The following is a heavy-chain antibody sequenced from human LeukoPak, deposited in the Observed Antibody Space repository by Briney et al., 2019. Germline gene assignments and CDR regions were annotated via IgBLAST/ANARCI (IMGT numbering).Heavy chain of an antibody. Sequence: GGSLRPSCAASGFIFSNYAIHWVRQAPGKGLEWAAVISYDGSNKYYADSVKGRFTISRDISKNTLYLQMNSLRAEDTAVYYCARGYCSSISCYVDYWGQGTLVTVSS. CDR3: ARGYCSSISCYVDY. CDR1: GFIFSNYA. D-gene: IGHD2-2*01. V-gene: IGHV3-30*04. J-gene: IGHJ4*02. CDR2: ISYDGSNK.